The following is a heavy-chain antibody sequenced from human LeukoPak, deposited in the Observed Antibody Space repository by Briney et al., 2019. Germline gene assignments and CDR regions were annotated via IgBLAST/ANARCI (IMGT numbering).Heavy chain of an antibody. J-gene: IGHJ3*01. CDR3: ANEYSKGDV. V-gene: IGHV3-48*01. D-gene: IGHD4-11*01. Sequence: GGSLRLSCAASGFTFSSYSMNWVRQAPGKGLEWVSYISSSSSTIYYADSVKGRFTISRDNAKNSLYLRMNSLRAEDAAVYYCANEYSKGDVWGQGTMVTVSS. CDR2: ISSSSSTI. CDR1: GFTFSSYS.